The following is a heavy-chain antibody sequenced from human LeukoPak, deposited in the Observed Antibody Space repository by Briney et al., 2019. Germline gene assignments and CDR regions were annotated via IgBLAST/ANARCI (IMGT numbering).Heavy chain of an antibody. Sequence: TGGSLRPSCAASGFIFSRYEMKWVRQAPGKDLEWLSYIDSIGSTRYYADSVKGRFTTSRDNAKNSVYLHMNSLRVEDTAVYYCARVGLNSALFEYWGQGTLVTVSS. J-gene: IGHJ4*02. CDR1: GFIFSRYE. D-gene: IGHD1-26*01. V-gene: IGHV3-48*03. CDR3: ARVGLNSALFEY. CDR2: IDSIGSTR.